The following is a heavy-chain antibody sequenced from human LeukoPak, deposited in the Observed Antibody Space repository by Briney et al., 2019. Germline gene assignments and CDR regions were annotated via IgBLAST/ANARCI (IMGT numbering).Heavy chain of an antibody. J-gene: IGHJ4*02. Sequence: PGRSLRLSCAASGFTFSSYGMHWVRQAPGKGLEWVAFIRYDGSNKYYADSVKGRFTISRDNSKNTLYPQMNSLRAEDTAVYYCAKSRTFRGVWYVLDYWGQGTLVTVSS. CDR2: IRYDGSNK. CDR1: GFTFSSYG. CDR3: AKSRTFRGVWYVLDY. D-gene: IGHD6-13*01. V-gene: IGHV3-30*02.